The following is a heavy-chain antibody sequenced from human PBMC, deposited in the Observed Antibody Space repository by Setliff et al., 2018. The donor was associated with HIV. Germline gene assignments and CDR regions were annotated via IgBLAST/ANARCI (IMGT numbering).Heavy chain of an antibody. J-gene: IGHJ4*02. Sequence: SETLSLTCTVSGGSISSGSFYWNWIRQPAGKGLEWIGRIYTSGSTNYNPSLKSRVTMTTDTSTSTAYMELRSLRSDDTAVYYCARDGTVAGPYYFDYWGQGTLVTVSS. D-gene: IGHD6-19*01. CDR3: ARDGTVAGPYYFDY. V-gene: IGHV4-61*02. CDR1: GGSISSGSFY. CDR2: IYTSGST.